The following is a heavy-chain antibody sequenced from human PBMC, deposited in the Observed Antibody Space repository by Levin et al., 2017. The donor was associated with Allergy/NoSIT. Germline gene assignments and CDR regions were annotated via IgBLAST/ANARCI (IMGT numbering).Heavy chain of an antibody. CDR1: GFTFSSYG. V-gene: IGHV3-33*01. CDR3: AREGNYYGSGSYYGSFDY. J-gene: IGHJ4*02. Sequence: GGSLRLSCAASGFTFSSYGMHWVRQAPGKGLEWVAVIWYDGSNKYYADSVKGRFTISRDNSKNTLYLQMNSLRAEDTAVYYCAREGNYYGSGSYYGSFDYWGQGTLVTVSS. CDR2: IWYDGSNK. D-gene: IGHD3-10*01.